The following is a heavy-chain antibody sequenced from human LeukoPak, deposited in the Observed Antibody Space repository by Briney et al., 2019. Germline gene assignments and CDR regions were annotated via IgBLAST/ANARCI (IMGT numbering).Heavy chain of an antibody. CDR2: FDPEDGET. V-gene: IGHV1-24*01. Sequence: GASVKVSCKVSGYTLTELSMHWVRQAPGKGLEWMGGFDPEDGETIYAQKFQGRVTMTEDASTDTAYMELSSLRSEDTAVYYCATTYEWELLGGGPEYRHDAFDIWGQGTMVTVSS. CDR3: ATTYEWELLGGGPEYRHDAFDI. J-gene: IGHJ3*02. D-gene: IGHD1-26*01. CDR1: GYTLTELS.